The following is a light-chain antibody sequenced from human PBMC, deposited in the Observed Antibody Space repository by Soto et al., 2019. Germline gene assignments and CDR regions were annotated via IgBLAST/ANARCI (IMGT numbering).Light chain of an antibody. J-gene: IGKJ1*01. CDR2: LGS. V-gene: IGKV2-28*01. Sequence: EIVMTQSPLSLSVTPGEPASISCRSSQSLLHTNGYNYLDWYLQKPGQSLQLLIYLGSNRSSGVPDRFSGSGSGTDLTLRISRVEAEDVGVYYCMQALQSPRTFGQGTKVEIK. CDR3: MQALQSPRT. CDR1: QSLLHTNGYNY.